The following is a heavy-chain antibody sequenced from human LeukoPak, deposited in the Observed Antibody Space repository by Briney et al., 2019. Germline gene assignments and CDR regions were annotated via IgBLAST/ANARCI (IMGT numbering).Heavy chain of an antibody. J-gene: IGHJ1*01. CDR3: ARGPPTVTRKKQQRTFLDYFHH. CDR1: GGSFRGYY. D-gene: IGHD4-17*01. V-gene: IGHV4-34*01. Sequence: SETLSLTCAVYGGSFRGYYGNRIRQPPGKRLEWIGEINHSGSTNYNPSLKSRVTISVDTSKNQFSLKLSSVTAADTAVYYCARGPPTVTRKKQQRTFLDYFHHCGQGTLVTVSS. CDR2: INHSGST.